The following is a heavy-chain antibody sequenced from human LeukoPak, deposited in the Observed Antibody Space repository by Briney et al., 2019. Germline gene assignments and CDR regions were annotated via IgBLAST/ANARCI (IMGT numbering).Heavy chain of an antibody. CDR2: IYTSGST. CDR3: ARETSQKGAHYMDV. V-gene: IGHV4-4*07. CDR1: GGSISSYY. D-gene: IGHD3-16*01. Sequence: PSETLSLTCTVSGGSISSYYWSWIRQPAGKGLEWIGRIYTSGSTNYNPSLKSRVTISVDTSKDQFSLKLSSVTAADTAVYYCARETSQKGAHYMDVWGKGTTVTISS. J-gene: IGHJ6*03.